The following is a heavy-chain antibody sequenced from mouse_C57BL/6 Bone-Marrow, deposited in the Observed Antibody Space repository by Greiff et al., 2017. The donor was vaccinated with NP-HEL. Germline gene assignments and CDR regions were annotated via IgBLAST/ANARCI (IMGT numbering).Heavy chain of an antibody. CDR1: GYTFTSYW. V-gene: IGHV1-69*01. D-gene: IGHD2-2*01. CDR2: IEPSDSYT. CDR3: ARSTGSFDY. Sequence: QVQLQQPGAELVMPGASVKLSCKASGYTFTSYWMHWVKQRPGQGLEWIGEIEPSDSYTNYNQKFKGKSTLTVDKSSSTAYMQLSSLTSEDSAVYYCARSTGSFDYWGQGTTLTVSS. J-gene: IGHJ2*01.